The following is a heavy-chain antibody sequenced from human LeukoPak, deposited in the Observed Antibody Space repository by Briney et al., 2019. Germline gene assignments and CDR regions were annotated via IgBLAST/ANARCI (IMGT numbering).Heavy chain of an antibody. V-gene: IGHV3-21*01. CDR1: GFTFSSYT. Sequence: GGSLRLSCAASGFTFSSYTMNWVRQAPGKGLEWVSSISSSSSYIYYADSVKGRFTISRDNAKNSLYLQMNSLRVEDTAVYYCASWVVAAAVSDYWGQGTLVTVSS. J-gene: IGHJ4*02. CDR2: ISSSSSYI. D-gene: IGHD2-15*01. CDR3: ASWVVAAAVSDY.